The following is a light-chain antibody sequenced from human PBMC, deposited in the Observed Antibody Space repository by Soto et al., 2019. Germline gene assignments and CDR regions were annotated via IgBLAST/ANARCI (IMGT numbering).Light chain of an antibody. Sequence: EIVLTQSPGTLSLSLGERVTLSCRASQSVSSSYLAWYQQKPGQALRLLIYGASRRATGTPDRFSGSGSGTDLTLNISRLETEDFAVYYCQQYGSSHLTFGGGTKVEIK. CDR3: QQYGSSHLT. V-gene: IGKV3-20*01. CDR1: QSVSSSY. CDR2: GAS. J-gene: IGKJ4*02.